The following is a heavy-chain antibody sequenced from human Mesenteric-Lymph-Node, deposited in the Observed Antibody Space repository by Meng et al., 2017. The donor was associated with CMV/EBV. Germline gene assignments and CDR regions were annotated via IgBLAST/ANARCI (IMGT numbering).Heavy chain of an antibody. Sequence: SETLSLTCAVYGGSFSGYYWSWIRQPPGKGLEWIGEINHSGSTNYNPSLKSRVTISVDTSKNQFSLKLNSVTAADTAVYYCARAPGIAAAGENNWFDPWGQETLVTVSS. CDR1: GGSFSGYY. CDR2: INHSGST. J-gene: IGHJ5*02. V-gene: IGHV4-34*01. CDR3: ARAPGIAAAGENNWFDP. D-gene: IGHD6-13*01.